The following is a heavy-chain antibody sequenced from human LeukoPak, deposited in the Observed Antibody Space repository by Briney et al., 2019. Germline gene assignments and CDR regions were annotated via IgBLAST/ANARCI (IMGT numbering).Heavy chain of an antibody. CDR3: AREGGLRYFDWLFDYFDY. J-gene: IGHJ4*02. CDR1: GGSFSGYY. V-gene: IGHV4-34*01. CDR2: INHSGST. D-gene: IGHD3-9*01. Sequence: PSETLSLTCAVYGGSFSGYYWSWIRQPPGKGLEWIGEINHSGSTNYNPSLKSRVTISVDTPKNQFSLKLSSVTAADTAVYYCAREGGLRYFDWLFDYFDYWGQGTLVTVSS.